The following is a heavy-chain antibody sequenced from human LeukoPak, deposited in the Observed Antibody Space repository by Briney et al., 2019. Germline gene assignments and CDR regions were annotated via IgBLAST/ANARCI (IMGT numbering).Heavy chain of an antibody. D-gene: IGHD4-17*01. J-gene: IGHJ4*02. CDR1: GFTFSSYW. V-gene: IGHV3-7*01. Sequence: GGSLRLSCAASGFTFSSYWMSWVRQAPGKGLEWLATIRQDGSQKYYVDSVKGRFTISRDNAKNSLYLQMNSLRAEDTAVYYCARESGSVTSEVDFDYWGQGTLVTVSS. CDR2: IRQDGSQK. CDR3: ARESGSVTSEVDFDY.